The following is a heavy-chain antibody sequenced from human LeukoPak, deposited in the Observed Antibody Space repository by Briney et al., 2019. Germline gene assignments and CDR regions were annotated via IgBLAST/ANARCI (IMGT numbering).Heavy chain of an antibody. CDR2: IYPGDSDT. Sequence: GESLKISCKGSGYTFTTYWIGWVRQMPGKGLEWMGIIYPGDSDTRYSPSFQGQVTISADKSITTAYLQWSSLKASDTAMYFCARRPDGHRHFDYWGQGTLVTVSS. CDR3: ARRPDGHRHFDY. CDR1: GYTFTTYW. D-gene: IGHD5-24*01. J-gene: IGHJ4*02. V-gene: IGHV5-51*01.